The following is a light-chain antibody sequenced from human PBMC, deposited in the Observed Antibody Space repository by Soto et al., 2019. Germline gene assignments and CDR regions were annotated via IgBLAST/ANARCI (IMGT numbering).Light chain of an antibody. Sequence: QSALTQPASVSGSPGQSVTISCTETSSDVGSYNYVAWYQQFPGKTPKLIIYEVRNRPSGVSSRFSGSKSGNTASLTISGLQAEDEADYYCISYTGSDTSYVFGTGTKLTVL. CDR3: ISYTGSDTSYV. CDR2: EVR. V-gene: IGLV2-14*01. CDR1: SSDVGSYNY. J-gene: IGLJ1*01.